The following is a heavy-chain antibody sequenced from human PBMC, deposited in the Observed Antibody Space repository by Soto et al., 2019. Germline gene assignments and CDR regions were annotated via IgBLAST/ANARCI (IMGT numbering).Heavy chain of an antibody. Sequence: SVKVSCKASGGTFSSYAISWVRQAPGQGLEWMGGIIPIFGTANYAQKFQGRVTITADESTSTAYMELSSLRSEDTAVYYCARSSWLDTIFGVVIRTPYYYYGMDVWGQGTTVTVSS. J-gene: IGHJ6*02. CDR3: ARSSWLDTIFGVVIRTPYYYYGMDV. D-gene: IGHD3-3*01. V-gene: IGHV1-69*13. CDR1: GGTFSSYA. CDR2: IIPIFGTA.